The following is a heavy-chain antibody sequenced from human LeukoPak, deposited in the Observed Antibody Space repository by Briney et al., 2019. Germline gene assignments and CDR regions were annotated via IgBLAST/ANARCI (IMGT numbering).Heavy chain of an antibody. CDR2: IHNSGTT. J-gene: IGHJ4*02. Sequence: SETLSLTCAVSGGPFSDFWSWIRQSSGKGLEWIGEIHNSGTTNYNPSLNNRVTISEDTSKNQFHLNLSSVTAADTAVYYCARRYYYNLGSFPFDFWGQGTLVTVSS. CDR1: GGPFSDF. V-gene: IGHV4-34*01. D-gene: IGHD3-10*01. CDR3: ARRYYYNLGSFPFDF.